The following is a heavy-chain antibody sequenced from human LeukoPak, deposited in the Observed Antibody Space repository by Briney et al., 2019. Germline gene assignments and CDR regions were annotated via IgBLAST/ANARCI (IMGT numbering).Heavy chain of an antibody. Sequence: PGGSLRLSCAASGFIFTDYGFHWVRQAPGKGLEWVAAIWSDATNMYYANSVKGRFFIQRDDYQNTVYLELSSLRADDTAVYYCAKDVQRGFDYSNSFQYWGQGSLVTVSS. CDR3: AKDVQRGFDYSNSFQY. D-gene: IGHD4-11*01. V-gene: IGHV3-33*06. CDR1: GFIFTDYG. CDR2: IWSDATNM. J-gene: IGHJ4*02.